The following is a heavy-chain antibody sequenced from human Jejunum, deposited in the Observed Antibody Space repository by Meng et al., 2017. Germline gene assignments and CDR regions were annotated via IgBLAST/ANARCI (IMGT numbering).Heavy chain of an antibody. J-gene: IGHJ4*02. D-gene: IGHD3-22*01. V-gene: IGHV3-33*06. CDR1: GFTLTTYA. CDR3: AKGHYESGRSPGGAFDY. CDR2: LWYDGSKD. Sequence: QVHPVELGGGVVPPGGSLTLACAASGFTLTTYAMHWVRQAPGKGLEWVAALWYDGSKDYYTDSVKGRFTISRDNSKNTLYLQMNNLRAEDTALYYCAKGHYESGRSPGGAFDYWGQGTLVTASS.